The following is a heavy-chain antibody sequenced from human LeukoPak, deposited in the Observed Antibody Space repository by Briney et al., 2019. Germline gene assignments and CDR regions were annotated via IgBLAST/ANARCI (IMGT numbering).Heavy chain of an antibody. D-gene: IGHD4-17*01. Sequence: GRSLRLSCAASGFTFSSYGMHWARQAPGKGLEWVAVIWYDGSNKYYADSVKGRFTISRDNSKNTLYLQMNSLRAEDTAVYYCARDSRDYGDLDYWGQGTLVTVSS. CDR3: ARDSRDYGDLDY. V-gene: IGHV3-33*01. CDR1: GFTFSSYG. J-gene: IGHJ4*02. CDR2: IWYDGSNK.